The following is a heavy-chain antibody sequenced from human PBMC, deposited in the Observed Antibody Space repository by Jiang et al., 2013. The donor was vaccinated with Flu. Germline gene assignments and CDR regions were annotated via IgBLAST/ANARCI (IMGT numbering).Heavy chain of an antibody. Sequence: GAEVKKPGSSVKVSCKASGGTFSSYAISWVRQAPGQGLEWMGRIIPILGIANYAQKFQGRVTITADKSTSTAYMELSSLRSEDTAVYYCARVSPFSGSYFDYWGQGTLVTVSS. CDR1: GGTFSSYA. V-gene: IGHV1-69*04. CDR3: ARVSPFSGSYFDY. D-gene: IGHD1-26*01. J-gene: IGHJ4*02. CDR2: IIPILGIA.